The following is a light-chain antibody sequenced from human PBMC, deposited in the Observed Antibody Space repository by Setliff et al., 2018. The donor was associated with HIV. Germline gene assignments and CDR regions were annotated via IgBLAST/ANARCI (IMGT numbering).Light chain of an antibody. CDR3: QVWDSSSDHLYV. J-gene: IGLJ1*01. CDR1: NIGSKS. V-gene: IGLV3-21*04. Sequence: SYELTQPPSVSVAPGKTARITRGGNNIGSKSVHWYQQKPGQAPVLVFYYDGGRPSGIPERFSGSNSGNTATLTISRVEAGDEADYYCQVWDSSSDHLYVFGTGTKVTVL. CDR2: YDG.